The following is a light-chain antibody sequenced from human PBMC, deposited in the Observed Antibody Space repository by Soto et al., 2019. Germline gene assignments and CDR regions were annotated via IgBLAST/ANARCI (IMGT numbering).Light chain of an antibody. V-gene: IGKV3D-15*01. CDR2: GAS. J-gene: IGKJ5*01. Sequence: EIVMTQSPATLSVSPGERATLSCRASQSVSSYLAWYQQKPGQAPRLLIYGASSRATGIPDRFSGSGSGTDFTLTISRLEPEDFAVYYCQQYNSWPPITFGQGTRLEIK. CDR1: QSVSSY. CDR3: QQYNSWPPIT.